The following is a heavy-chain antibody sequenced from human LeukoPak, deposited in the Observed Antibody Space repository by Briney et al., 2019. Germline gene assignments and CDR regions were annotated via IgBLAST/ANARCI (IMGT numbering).Heavy chain of an antibody. CDR1: GGSISSSSYY. CDR3: ARDANYYGSGSYYQDGDY. V-gene: IGHV4-39*07. D-gene: IGHD3-10*01. Sequence: PSETLSLTCTVSGGSISSSSYYWGWIRQPPGKGLEWIGSIYYGGSTYYNPSLKSRVTISVDTSKNQFSLKLSSVTAADTAVYYCARDANYYGSGSYYQDGDYWGQGTLVTVSS. CDR2: IYYGGST. J-gene: IGHJ4*02.